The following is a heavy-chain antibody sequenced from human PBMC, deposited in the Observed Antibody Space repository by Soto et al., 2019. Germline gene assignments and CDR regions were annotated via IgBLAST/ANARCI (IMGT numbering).Heavy chain of an antibody. CDR3: AKRPDFWSGPHDY. CDR2: ISGSGGSA. V-gene: IGHV3-23*01. Sequence: PGGSLRLSCAASGFTFSSYAMSWVRQAPGKGLEWVSAISGSGGSAYYADSVKGRFTISRDNSKNTLYLQMNSLRAEDTAVYYCAKRPDFWSGPHDYWGQGTLVTVSS. CDR1: GFTFSSYA. D-gene: IGHD3-3*01. J-gene: IGHJ4*02.